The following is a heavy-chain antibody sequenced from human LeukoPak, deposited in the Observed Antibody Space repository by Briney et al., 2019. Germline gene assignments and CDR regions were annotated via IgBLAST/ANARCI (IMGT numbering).Heavy chain of an antibody. CDR1: GLNFRNYA. J-gene: IGHJ4*02. CDR2: ISYDGTNT. V-gene: IGHV3-30*04. D-gene: IGHD4-17*01. CDR3: ARETTVTYDY. Sequence: GGSLRLSCAASGLNFRNYALDWVRQAPGKGLEWVAYISYDGTNTDYADSVKGRFTIARDNAKNSLYLQMNSLRAEDTAVYYCARETTVTYDYWGQGTLVTVSS.